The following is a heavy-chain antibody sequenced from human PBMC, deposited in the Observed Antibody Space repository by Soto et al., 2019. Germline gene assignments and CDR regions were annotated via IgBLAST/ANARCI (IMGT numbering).Heavy chain of an antibody. Sequence: SVKVSCKASGGTFXSYAISWVRQAPGQGLEWMGGIIPIFGTANYAQKFQGRVTITADESTSTAYMELSSLRSEDTAVYYCASPCSGGSCYELDAAAFDIWGQGTMVTVSS. J-gene: IGHJ3*02. D-gene: IGHD2-15*01. V-gene: IGHV1-69*13. CDR1: GGTFXSYA. CDR2: IIPIFGTA. CDR3: ASPCSGGSCYELDAAAFDI.